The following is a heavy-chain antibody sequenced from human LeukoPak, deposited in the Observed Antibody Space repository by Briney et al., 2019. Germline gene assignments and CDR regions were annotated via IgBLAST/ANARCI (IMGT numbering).Heavy chain of an antibody. V-gene: IGHV1-46*01. D-gene: IGHD3-22*01. Sequence: ASVRVSCKSSGYSFTSYYMHWVRQAPGQGLEWMGIINPSVGSTNYAQKFQGRVTMTRDMSTSTVYMELRSLRSEDTALYYCARAHYSHSSASFKDDYWGQGTLVTVSS. CDR1: GYSFTSYY. CDR2: INPSVGST. CDR3: ARAHYSHSSASFKDDY. J-gene: IGHJ4*02.